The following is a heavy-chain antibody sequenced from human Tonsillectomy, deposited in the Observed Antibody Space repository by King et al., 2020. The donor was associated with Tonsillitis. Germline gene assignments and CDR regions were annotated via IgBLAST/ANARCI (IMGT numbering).Heavy chain of an antibody. CDR3: ARSRSSSHWFDP. CDR1: GDSISSFY. V-gene: IGHV4-59*01. J-gene: IGHJ5*02. Sequence: VQLQESGPGLVKLSETLSLTCTVSGDSISSFYWSWIRQPPGKGLEWIWYIYYSGTTHYNPSLKSRVTISVDTSKSQFSLYLRSVTAADTAVYYCARSRSSSHWFDPWGQGTLVTVSS. D-gene: IGHD6-6*01. CDR2: IYYSGTT.